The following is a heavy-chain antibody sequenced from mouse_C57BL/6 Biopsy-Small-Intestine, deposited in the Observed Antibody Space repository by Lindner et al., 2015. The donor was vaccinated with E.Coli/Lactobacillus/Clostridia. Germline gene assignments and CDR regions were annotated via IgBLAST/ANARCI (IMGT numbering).Heavy chain of an antibody. CDR1: GGTFSTYS. CDR2: IIPIFGTA. V-gene: IGHV1-4*02. J-gene: IGHJ1*01. Sequence: SVKVSCKTSGGTFSTYSISWVRQAPGQGLEWMGGIIPIFGTADYAQRFQDRLTIIADESTTTAYMELSSLRSEDTAVYYCTGDQSSTTFGGNYYYRMDVWGQGATVIVSS. D-gene: IGHD1-1*01. CDR3: TGDQSSTTFGGNYYYRMDV.